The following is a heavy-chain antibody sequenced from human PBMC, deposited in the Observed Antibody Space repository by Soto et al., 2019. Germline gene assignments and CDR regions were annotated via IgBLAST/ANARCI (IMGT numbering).Heavy chain of an antibody. D-gene: IGHD4-4*01. J-gene: IGHJ4*02. CDR1: GGSISSGAYY. CDR3: ARDRDSNFHSFDY. Sequence: SETLSLTCTASGGSISSGAYYWSWIRRHPGKGLEWIGYIYDSGSTYYNPSLKSRVTISVDTSKNQFSLKLSSVTAADTAAYYCARDRDSNFHSFDYWGQGTLVTVSS. CDR2: IYDSGST. V-gene: IGHV4-31*03.